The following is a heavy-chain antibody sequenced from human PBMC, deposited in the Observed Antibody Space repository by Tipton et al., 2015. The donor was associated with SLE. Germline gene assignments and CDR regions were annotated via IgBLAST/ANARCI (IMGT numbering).Heavy chain of an antibody. Sequence: GSLRLSCAASGFTFSSYWMHWVRQAPGKGLVWVSRINSDGSSTSYADSVKGRFTISRDNAKNTLYLQMNSLRAEDTAVYYFARGGDGYPNWFDPWGQGTLVTVSS. D-gene: IGHD3-22*01. CDR3: ARGGDGYPNWFDP. CDR2: INSDGSST. V-gene: IGHV3-74*01. J-gene: IGHJ5*02. CDR1: GFTFSSYW.